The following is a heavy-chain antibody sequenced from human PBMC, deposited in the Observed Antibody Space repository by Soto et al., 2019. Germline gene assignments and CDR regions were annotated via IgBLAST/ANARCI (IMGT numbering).Heavy chain of an antibody. J-gene: IGHJ6*02. D-gene: IGHD6-13*01. CDR3: ARHGAYSTSVYYYYGMDV. Sequence: SETLSLTCTVSGGSINSTVYYCVWIRQRPWKGLELIGSSNYGGPTYYSPSLQSRVTISLDTAKNHFSLNLRSVTAADTAVYYCARHGAYSTSVYYYYGMDVWGQGTTVTRLL. CDR1: GGSINSTVYY. CDR2: SNYGGPT. V-gene: IGHV4-39*01.